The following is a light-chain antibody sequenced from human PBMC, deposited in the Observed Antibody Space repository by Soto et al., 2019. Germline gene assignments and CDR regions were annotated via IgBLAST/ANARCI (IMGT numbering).Light chain of an antibody. Sequence: EVVLTQSPDTLSLSPGERATLPCRASQSVSSTYFAWYQQKPGQAPRLLIYGASSSITGIPDRFSGSGSGTEFTLTISSLQPDDFATYYCQQYNSYWTFGQGTKVDIK. CDR2: GAS. V-gene: IGKV3-20*01. J-gene: IGKJ1*01. CDR3: QQYNSYWT. CDR1: QSVSSTY.